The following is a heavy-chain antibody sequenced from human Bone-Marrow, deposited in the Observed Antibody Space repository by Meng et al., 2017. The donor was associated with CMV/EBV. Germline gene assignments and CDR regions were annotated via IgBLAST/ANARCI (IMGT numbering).Heavy chain of an antibody. CDR2: ISWDGGST. CDR3: AKSLYSSSWGIFDY. Sequence: GGSLRLSCAASGFTFDDYTMHWVRQAPGKGLEWVSLISWDGGSTYYADSVKGRFTISRDNSKNSLYLQMNSLRTEDTALYYCAKSLYSSSWGIFDYWGQGTRVTGSS. CDR1: GFTFDDYT. D-gene: IGHD6-13*01. J-gene: IGHJ4*02. V-gene: IGHV3-43*01.